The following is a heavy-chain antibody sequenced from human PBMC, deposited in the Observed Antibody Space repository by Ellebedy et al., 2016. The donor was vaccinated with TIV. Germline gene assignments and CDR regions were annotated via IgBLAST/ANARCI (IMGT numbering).Heavy chain of an antibody. Sequence: GGSLRLSCAASGFIVSNNYMSWVRQAPGKGLEWVSAISGSGGSTYYADSVKGRFTISRDNSMDTLYLQMNSLGVGDTAVYYCAKLGFDILTGSGGMDVWGQGTTVTVSS. CDR1: GFIVSNNY. V-gene: IGHV3-23*01. CDR2: ISGSGGST. D-gene: IGHD3-9*01. CDR3: AKLGFDILTGSGGMDV. J-gene: IGHJ6*02.